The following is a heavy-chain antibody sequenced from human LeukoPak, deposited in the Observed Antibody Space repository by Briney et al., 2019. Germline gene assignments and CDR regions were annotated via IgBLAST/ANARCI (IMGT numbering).Heavy chain of an antibody. V-gene: IGHV3-23*01. CDR2: TVGIGPDT. Sequence: GGSLRLSCAASGFTFTNYAMTWVRQAPGKGLGWVAATVGIGPDTYHADSVKGRFTISRDNSKNILYLQMNSLRVEDTAVYYCTKASAARCIGVFCYPFDHWGQGTLVTVSS. D-gene: IGHD2-15*01. CDR1: GFTFTNYA. J-gene: IGHJ4*02. CDR3: TKASAARCIGVFCYPFDH.